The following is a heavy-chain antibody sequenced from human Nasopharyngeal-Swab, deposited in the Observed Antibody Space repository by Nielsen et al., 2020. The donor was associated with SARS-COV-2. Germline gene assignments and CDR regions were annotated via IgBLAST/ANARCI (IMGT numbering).Heavy chain of an antibody. J-gene: IGHJ6*03. D-gene: IGHD3-3*01. V-gene: IGHV3-30*18. CDR2: ISYDGSNK. CDR3: AKDSAYYDFWSGYLSGGLNDYYYYYMDV. CDR1: GFTFSTYG. Sequence: GESLKISCAASGFTFSTYGMHWVRQAPGQGLEWVAVISYDGSNKYYEDSVKDRFTISSDNSKTTLYLHMNSLRSEDTAVYYCAKDSAYYDFWSGYLSGGLNDYYYYYMDVWGKGTTVTVSS.